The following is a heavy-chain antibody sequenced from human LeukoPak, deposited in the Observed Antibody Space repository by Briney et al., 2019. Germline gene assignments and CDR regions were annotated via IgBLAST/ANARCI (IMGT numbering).Heavy chain of an antibody. J-gene: IGHJ4*02. V-gene: IGHV3-7*01. CDR2: IKQDGSEK. D-gene: IGHD5-12*01. CDR3: AREAWWHYNGYVVDL. CDR1: GFTFSDYY. Sequence: GGSLRLSCAASGFTFSDYYMAWVRQAPGKGLEWVANIKQDGSEKYYVDSVKGRSTISRDNGMNSLYLQMNSLRAEDTAVYYCAREAWWHYNGYVVDLWGQGTLVTVSS.